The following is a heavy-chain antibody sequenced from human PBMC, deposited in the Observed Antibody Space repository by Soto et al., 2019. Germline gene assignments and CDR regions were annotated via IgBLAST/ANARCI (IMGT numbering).Heavy chain of an antibody. D-gene: IGHD2-15*01. V-gene: IGHV1-69*08. CDR2: VIHLLDAS. J-gene: IGHJ6*03. CDR1: GATFNDYT. Sequence: QVQLVQSGAEVKKPGSSVRISCAASGATFNDYTFTWVRRAPGRGLEWMGRVIHLLDASNYAEKFQDRVTITADTYTSTVYMERSGLKSEDSAISYCARGKSQMSQDRMGFYYYMDVWGKVTTVTVSS. CDR3: ARGKSQMSQDRMGFYYYMDV.